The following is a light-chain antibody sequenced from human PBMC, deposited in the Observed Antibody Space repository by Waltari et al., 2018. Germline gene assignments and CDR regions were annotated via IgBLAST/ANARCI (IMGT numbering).Light chain of an antibody. J-gene: IGLJ3*02. CDR3: CSYAGNYIWV. V-gene: IGLV2-23*02. Sequence: QSALTQPASVSGSPGQSVTISCTGASSDYGRSDLVSWYQQHPGNAPKLIICDVSKRPSGVSDRFSGSKSGDTASLTISGLQFEDEADYYCCSYAGNYIWVFGGGTRLTVL. CDR1: SSDYGRSDL. CDR2: DVS.